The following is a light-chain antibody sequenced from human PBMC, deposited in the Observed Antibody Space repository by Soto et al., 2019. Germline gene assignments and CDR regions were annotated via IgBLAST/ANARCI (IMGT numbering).Light chain of an antibody. Sequence: DIRMTRSPSSLSASVGDRFTIACRSSQTINIFLKWYQQKPGKAPMLLIYAASNLQSGVPSRFSGSGSGTDFTLTINSLQPEDFATYYCQQSYSTPSITFGQGTRLEIK. CDR1: QTINIF. V-gene: IGKV1-39*01. CDR2: AAS. CDR3: QQSYSTPSIT. J-gene: IGKJ5*01.